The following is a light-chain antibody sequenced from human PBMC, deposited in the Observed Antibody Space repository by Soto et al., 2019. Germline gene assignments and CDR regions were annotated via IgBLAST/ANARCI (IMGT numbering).Light chain of an antibody. CDR2: EVS. V-gene: IGLV2-14*01. J-gene: IGLJ2*01. Sequence: QSALTQPASVSGSPGQSITISCTGTSSDVGGYDYVSWYQHHPGKAPKLMIYEVSYRPSGVSNRFSGSKSGNTASLTISGLQAEDEADYYCNSYTNSATVVFGGGTKLTVL. CDR1: SSDVGGYDY. CDR3: NSYTNSATVV.